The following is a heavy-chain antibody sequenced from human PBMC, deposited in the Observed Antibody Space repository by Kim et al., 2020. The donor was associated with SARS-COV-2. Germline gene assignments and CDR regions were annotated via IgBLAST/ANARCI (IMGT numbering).Heavy chain of an antibody. Sequence: GGSLRLSCAASGFTFSSYGLHWVRQAPGKGLEWVAVISSDGRNKHYADSVKGRFTISRDNSKNTLYQQVNSLRPEDTAVFYCAKDPKGTGWGYYYYGMDVWGQGTTVTVSS. V-gene: IGHV3-30*18. J-gene: IGHJ6*02. CDR2: ISSDGRNK. D-gene: IGHD3-9*01. CDR1: GFTFSSYG. CDR3: AKDPKGTGWGYYYYGMDV.